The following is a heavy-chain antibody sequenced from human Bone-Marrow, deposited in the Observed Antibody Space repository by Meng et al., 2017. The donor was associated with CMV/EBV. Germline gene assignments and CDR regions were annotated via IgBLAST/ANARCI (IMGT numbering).Heavy chain of an antibody. CDR1: GGSVSSGSYY. CDR2: IYYSGST. V-gene: IGHV4-61*01. J-gene: IGHJ6*02. CDR3: ARRLVGATWGGYYYYYGMDV. D-gene: IGHD1-26*01. Sequence: GSLRLSCTVSGGSVSSGSYYWSWIRQPPGKGLEWIGYIYYSGSTNYNPSLKSRVTISVDTSKNQFSLKLSSVTAADTAVYYCARRLVGATWGGYYYYYGMDVWGQGTTVTVSS.